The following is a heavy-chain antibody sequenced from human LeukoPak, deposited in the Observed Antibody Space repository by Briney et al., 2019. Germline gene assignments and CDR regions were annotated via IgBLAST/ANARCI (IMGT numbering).Heavy chain of an antibody. CDR1: GFTFNSYG. J-gene: IGHJ4*02. CDR2: IWYDGSNK. D-gene: IGHD4-11*01. Sequence: PGRSLRLSCAASGFTFNSYGMYWVRQAPGKGLEWVAVIWYDGSNKYYADSVKGRFTISRDNSKNTLYLQMNSLRAEDTAVYYCARSPADYSNYYFDYWGQGTLVTVSS. V-gene: IGHV3-33*01. CDR3: ARSPADYSNYYFDY.